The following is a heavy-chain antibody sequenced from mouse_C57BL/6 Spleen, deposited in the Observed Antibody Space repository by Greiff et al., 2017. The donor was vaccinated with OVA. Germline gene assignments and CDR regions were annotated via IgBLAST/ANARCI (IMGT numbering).Heavy chain of an antibody. D-gene: IGHD2-12*01. CDR1: GFSLTSYA. CDR3: ARKGYSYAMDY. CDR2: IWTGGGT. J-gene: IGHJ4*01. Sequence: QVQLKQSGPGLVAPSQSLSISCTASGFSLTSYAISWVRQPPGQGLEWLGVIWTGGGTTYYSALISSLSTCKDNSKSQVFLKMNSLQTDDTAGYYCARKGYSYAMDYWGQGTSVTVSS. V-gene: IGHV2-9-1*01.